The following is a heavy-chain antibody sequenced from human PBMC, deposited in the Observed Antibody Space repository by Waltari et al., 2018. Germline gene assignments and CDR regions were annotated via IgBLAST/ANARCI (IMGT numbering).Heavy chain of an antibody. Sequence: EVQLVQSGADVKKPGATVKISCKASGYTLPDYYIHWVKQAPGKGLEWMGHVDPEDCETIYAENFQGRLTMTADTSINTAYMELSSLRSDDTAIYYCSTRLSISAFDVWGQGTVVTVSS. V-gene: IGHV1-69-2*01. CDR3: STRLSISAFDV. CDR2: VDPEDCET. J-gene: IGHJ3*01. CDR1: GYTLPDYY.